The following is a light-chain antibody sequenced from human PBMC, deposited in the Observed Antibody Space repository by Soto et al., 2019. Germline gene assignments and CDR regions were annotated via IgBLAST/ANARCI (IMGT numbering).Light chain of an antibody. J-gene: IGKJ1*01. CDR1: QSISSW. CDR2: DAS. V-gene: IGKV1-5*01. CDR3: QHYNTYSAT. Sequence: DIQMSQSPGSVCESXNHRVTIPSXASQSISSWLAWYQQKPGKAPKLLIYDASNFESGVPSRFSGSGSGTEFTLTISSLQPDDFAAYYCQHYNTYSATFGQGTKVDIK.